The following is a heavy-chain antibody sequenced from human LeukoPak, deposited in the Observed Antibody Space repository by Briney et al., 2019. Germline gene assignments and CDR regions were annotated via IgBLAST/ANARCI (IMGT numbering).Heavy chain of an antibody. CDR3: ARDPWSSSWYGRGGFDP. CDR2: IYYSGST. CDR1: GGSISSYY. Sequence: SETLSLTCTVSGGSISSYYWSWIRQPPGKGLEWIGYIYYSGSTNYNPSLKSRVTISVDTSKNQFSLKLSSVTAADTAVYYCARDPWSSSWYGRGGFDPWGQGTLVTVSS. J-gene: IGHJ5*02. D-gene: IGHD6-13*01. V-gene: IGHV4-59*01.